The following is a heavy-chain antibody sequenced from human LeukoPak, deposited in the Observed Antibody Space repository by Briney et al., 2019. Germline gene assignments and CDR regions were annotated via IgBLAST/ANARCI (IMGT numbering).Heavy chain of an antibody. D-gene: IGHD6-13*01. V-gene: IGHV1-2*02. Sequence: ASVKVSCKASGYTFAGYYMHWVRQAPGQGLEWTGWINPNSGGTNYAQKFQGRVTMTRDTSISTAYMELSRLRSDDTAVYYCARESDSSSWSGAFDIWGQGTMVTVSS. CDR3: ARESDSSSWSGAFDI. J-gene: IGHJ3*02. CDR2: INPNSGGT. CDR1: GYTFAGYY.